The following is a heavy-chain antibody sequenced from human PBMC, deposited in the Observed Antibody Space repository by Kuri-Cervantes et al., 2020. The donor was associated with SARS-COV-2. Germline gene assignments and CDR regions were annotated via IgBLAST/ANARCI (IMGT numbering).Heavy chain of an antibody. Sequence: SGPTLVKPTQTLTLTCTVSGFTLTTKGMRVSWIRQPPGKALEWLARLDWDEDKFYSSSLKTRLTISKDTSKNQVVLTMTNVDPVDTATYFCAREGISGVGADYFDYWGQGILVTVSS. CDR2: LDWDEDK. D-gene: IGHD2-15*01. CDR1: GFTLTTKGMR. V-gene: IGHV2-70*04. CDR3: AREGISGVGADYFDY. J-gene: IGHJ4*02.